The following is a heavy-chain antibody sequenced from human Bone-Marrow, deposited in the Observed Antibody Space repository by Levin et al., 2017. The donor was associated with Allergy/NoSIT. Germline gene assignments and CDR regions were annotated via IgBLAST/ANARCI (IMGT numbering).Heavy chain of an antibody. D-gene: IGHD6-19*01. CDR2: VYFSGST. CDR1: GGSISTTNYY. CDR3: VGHTACEAGACWFDP. V-gene: IGHV4-39*01. Sequence: SCRVSGGSISTTNYYWGWIRQPPGKGPEWIGSVYFSGSTYSTPSLKRRVTMSMDTSTNQFSLELSSVTAADTATYYCVGHTACEAGACWFDPWGRGTLVTVSS. J-gene: IGHJ5*02.